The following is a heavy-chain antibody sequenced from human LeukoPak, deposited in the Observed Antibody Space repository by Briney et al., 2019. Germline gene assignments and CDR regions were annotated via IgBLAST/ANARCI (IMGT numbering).Heavy chain of an antibody. CDR3: AKAQYPFNYYDSVDY. Sequence: PGGSLRLSCAASGFTFSSYAMSWVRQAPGKGLEWVSAISGSGGSTYYADSVKGRFTISRDNAKNSLYLQMNSLRAEDTALYYCAKAQYPFNYYDSVDYWGQGTLVTVSS. CDR2: ISGSGGST. J-gene: IGHJ4*02. CDR1: GFTFSSYA. D-gene: IGHD3-22*01. V-gene: IGHV3-23*01.